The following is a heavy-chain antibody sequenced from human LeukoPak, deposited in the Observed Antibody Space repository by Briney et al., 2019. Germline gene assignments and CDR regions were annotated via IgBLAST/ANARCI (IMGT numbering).Heavy chain of an antibody. Sequence: PGGSLRLSCAASGFTFSSYAMSWVRQAPGKGLEWVSAISGSGGSTYYADSVKGRFTISRDNSKNTLYLQMNSLRAEDTAVYYCAKDRRITIFGVVISDAFDIWGRGTMVTVSS. D-gene: IGHD3-3*01. CDR2: ISGSGGST. CDR3: AKDRRITIFGVVISDAFDI. J-gene: IGHJ3*02. V-gene: IGHV3-23*01. CDR1: GFTFSSYA.